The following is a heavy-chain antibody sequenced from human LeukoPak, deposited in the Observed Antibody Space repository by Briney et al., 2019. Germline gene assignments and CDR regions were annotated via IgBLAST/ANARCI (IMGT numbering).Heavy chain of an antibody. CDR3: ARRSAVAGPYYYYGMDV. D-gene: IGHD6-19*01. Sequence: ASVKVSCKASGYTFTGDYMHWVRQAPGQGLEWMGRINPNSGGTNYAQKFQGRVTMNRDTSISTAYMELSRLRSDDTAVYYCARRSAVAGPYYYYGMDVWGQGTTVTVSS. CDR1: GYTFTGDY. CDR2: INPNSGGT. J-gene: IGHJ6*02. V-gene: IGHV1-2*06.